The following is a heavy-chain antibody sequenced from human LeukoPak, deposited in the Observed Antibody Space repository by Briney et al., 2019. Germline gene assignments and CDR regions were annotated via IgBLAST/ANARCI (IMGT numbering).Heavy chain of an antibody. CDR2: ISSSSSYI. D-gene: IGHD6-25*01. J-gene: IGHJ4*02. CDR1: GFTFSSYS. Sequence: GGSLRLSCAASGFTFSSYSMNWVRQAPGKGLEWVSSISSSSSYIYYADSVKGRFTISRDNAKNSLHLQMNSLRAEDTAVYYFARDDISQRLPDYWGQGTLVTVSS. CDR3: ARDDISQRLPDY. V-gene: IGHV3-21*01.